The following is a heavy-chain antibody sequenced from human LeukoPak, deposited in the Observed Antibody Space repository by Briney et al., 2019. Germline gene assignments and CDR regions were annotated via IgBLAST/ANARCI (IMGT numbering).Heavy chain of an antibody. CDR1: GYTFTIYG. J-gene: IGHJ5*02. CDR3: ARVASSSWYDDANWFGP. Sequence: ASVTVSLTGSGYTFTIYGFSWVRQPPAPGLGWEGWISAYNDNTSYAQKLQGTVNMTTDTSTSTAYMELRSLRSDDTAVYYCARVASSSWYDDANWFGPWGQGTLVTVSS. D-gene: IGHD6-13*01. CDR2: ISAYNDNT. V-gene: IGHV1-18*01.